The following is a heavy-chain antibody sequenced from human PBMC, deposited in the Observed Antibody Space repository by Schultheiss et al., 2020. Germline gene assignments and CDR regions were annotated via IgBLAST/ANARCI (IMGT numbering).Heavy chain of an antibody. CDR2: ISSSSSTI. Sequence: GGSLRLSCAASGFTFSSYSMNWVRQAPGKGLEWVSYISSSSSTIYYADSVKGRFTISRDNAKNTLYLQMNSLRAEDTAVYYCAKADRITMVRGVFDYWGQGTLVTVSS. J-gene: IGHJ4*02. CDR3: AKADRITMVRGVFDY. D-gene: IGHD3-10*01. CDR1: GFTFSSYS. V-gene: IGHV3-48*01.